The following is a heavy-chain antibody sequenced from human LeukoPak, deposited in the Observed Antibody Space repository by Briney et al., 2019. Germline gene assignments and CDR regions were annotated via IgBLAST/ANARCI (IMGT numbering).Heavy chain of an antibody. CDR3: AKDGDITMVRGVMAADYFDY. J-gene: IGHJ4*02. CDR1: GFTFSSYA. V-gene: IGHV3-23*01. CDR2: ISGSGDST. D-gene: IGHD3-10*01. Sequence: GGSLRLSCAASGFTFSSYAMSWVRQAPGKGLEWVSGISGSGDSTYYTDSVKGRFTISRDNSKNTLYLQMNSLRAEDTAVYYCAKDGDITMVRGVMAADYFDYWGQGTLVTVSS.